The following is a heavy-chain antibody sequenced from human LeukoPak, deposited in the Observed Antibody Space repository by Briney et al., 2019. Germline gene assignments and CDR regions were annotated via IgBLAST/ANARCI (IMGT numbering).Heavy chain of an antibody. V-gene: IGHV3-33*01. J-gene: IGHJ4*02. D-gene: IGHD6-19*01. Sequence: PGRSLRLSCAASGFTFSSYGMHWVRQAPGKGLEWVAVIWYDGSNKYYADSVKGRFTISRDNAKNSLYLQMNSLRAEDTAVYYCARGIAVAGKTLDYWGQGTLVTVSS. CDR3: ARGIAVAGKTLDY. CDR1: GFTFSSYG. CDR2: IWYDGSNK.